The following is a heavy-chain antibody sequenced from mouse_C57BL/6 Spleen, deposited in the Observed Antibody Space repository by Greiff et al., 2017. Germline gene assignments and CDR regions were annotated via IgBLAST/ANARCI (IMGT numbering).Heavy chain of an antibody. CDR2: IDPSDSYT. Sequence: QVQLQQPGAELVMPGASVKLSCKASGYTFTSYWMHWVKQRPGQGLEWIGEIDPSDSYTNYNQKFKGKSTLTVDKSSSTAYMQLSSLTSEDSAVYYCARGEAAHYFDYWGQGTTLTVSS. J-gene: IGHJ2*01. CDR3: ARGEAAHYFDY. CDR1: GYTFTSYW. V-gene: IGHV1-69*01.